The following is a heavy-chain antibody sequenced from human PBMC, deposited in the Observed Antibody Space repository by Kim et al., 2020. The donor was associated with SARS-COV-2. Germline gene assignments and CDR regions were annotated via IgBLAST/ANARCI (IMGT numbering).Heavy chain of an antibody. CDR1: GGSFSGYY. D-gene: IGHD4-17*01. J-gene: IGHJ4*02. V-gene: IGHV4-34*01. Sequence: SETLSLTCAVYGGSFSGYYWSWIRQPPGKGLEWIGEINHSGSTNYNPSLKSRVTISVDTSKNQFSLKLSSVTAADTAVYYCARGRYGDRVYFDYWGQGTRVTVSS. CDR3: ARGRYGDRVYFDY. CDR2: INHSGST.